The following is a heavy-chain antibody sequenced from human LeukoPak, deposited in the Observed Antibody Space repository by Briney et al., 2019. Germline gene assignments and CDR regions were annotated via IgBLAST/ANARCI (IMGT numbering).Heavy chain of an antibody. CDR2: IYYSGST. D-gene: IGHD6-19*01. CDR1: GGSISGYY. J-gene: IGHJ4*02. V-gene: IGHV4-59*08. CDR3: ARRIRSGLTYFDY. Sequence: SETLSLTCTVSGGSISGYYWSWIRQPPGKGLEWIGDIYYSGSTNYNPSLKSRVTISVDTSKNQFSLKLSSVTAADTAVFYCARRIRSGLTYFDYWGQGTLVSVSS.